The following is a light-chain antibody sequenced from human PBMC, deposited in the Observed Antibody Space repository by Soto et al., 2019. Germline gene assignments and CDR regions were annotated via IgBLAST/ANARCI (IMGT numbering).Light chain of an antibody. CDR3: HQYYSAPQA. J-gene: IGKJ4*01. CDR2: WAS. Sequence: DTVMTQSPDSLAVSLGEPATIKCKSSQNLFYTSSNKSYLAWYQQKPGQRPRLLIYWASTRESGDPDRFSGSGSGTDFTLSISNLHADDVAVYYCHQYYSAPQAFGGGTKVEI. CDR1: QNLFYTSSNKSY. V-gene: IGKV4-1*01.